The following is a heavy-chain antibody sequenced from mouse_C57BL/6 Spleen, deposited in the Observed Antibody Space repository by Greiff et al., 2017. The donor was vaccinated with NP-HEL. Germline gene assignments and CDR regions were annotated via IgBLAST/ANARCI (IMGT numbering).Heavy chain of an antibody. D-gene: IGHD1-1*01. CDR2: IYPGSGST. Sequence: QVQLQQPGAELVKPGASVKMSCKASGYTFTSYWITWVKQRPGQGLEWIGDIYPGSGSTNYNEKFKSKATLTVATSSSTAYMQLSSLTSEDSAVDYCARWSTTVVPLNYWGQGTTLTVSS. V-gene: IGHV1-55*01. J-gene: IGHJ2*01. CDR1: GYTFTSYW. CDR3: ARWSTTVVPLNY.